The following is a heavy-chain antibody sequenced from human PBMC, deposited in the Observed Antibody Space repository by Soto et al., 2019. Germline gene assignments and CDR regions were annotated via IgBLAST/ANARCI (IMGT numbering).Heavy chain of an antibody. CDR2: INHSGST. V-gene: IGHV4-34*01. Sequence: PSETLSLTCAVYGGSFSGYYWSWIRQPPGKGLEWIGEINHSGSTNYNPSLKSRVTISVDTSKNQFSLKLSSVTAADTAVYYCAPPQPYYDILTGQNWFDPWGQGTLVTVSS. CDR1: GGSFSGYY. D-gene: IGHD3-9*01. J-gene: IGHJ5*02. CDR3: APPQPYYDILTGQNWFDP.